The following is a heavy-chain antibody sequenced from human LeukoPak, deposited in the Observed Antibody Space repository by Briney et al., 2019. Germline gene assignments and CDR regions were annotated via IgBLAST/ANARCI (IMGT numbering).Heavy chain of an antibody. CDR1: GYTFTSYD. D-gene: IGHD6-13*01. CDR3: ARDPARLYSSSWYYFDY. J-gene: IGHJ4*02. V-gene: IGHV1-8*03. CDR2: MNPNSGNT. Sequence: ASAKVSCKASGYTFTSYDINWVRQATGQGLEWMGWMNPNSGNTGYAQKFQGRVTITRNTSISTVYMELSSLRSEDTAVYYCARDPARLYSSSWYYFDYWGQGTLVTVSS.